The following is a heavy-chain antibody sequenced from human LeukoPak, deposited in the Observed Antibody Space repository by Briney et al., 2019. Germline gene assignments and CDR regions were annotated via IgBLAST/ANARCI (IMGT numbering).Heavy chain of an antibody. J-gene: IGHJ4*02. Sequence: SETLSLTCTVSGGSISSSSYYWGWIRQPPGKGLEWIGSIYYSGSTYYNPSLKSRVTISVDTSKNQFSLKLSSVTAADTAVYYCAREPYSSNWSYFDYWGQGTLVTVSS. CDR2: IYYSGST. D-gene: IGHD6-13*01. CDR1: GGSISSSSYY. CDR3: AREPYSSNWSYFDY. V-gene: IGHV4-39*07.